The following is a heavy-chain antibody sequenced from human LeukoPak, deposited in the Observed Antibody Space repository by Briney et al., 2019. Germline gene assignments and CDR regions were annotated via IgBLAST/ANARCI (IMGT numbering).Heavy chain of an antibody. CDR3: AREKQLAGAAFDI. V-gene: IGHV3-33*01. D-gene: IGHD6-6*01. CDR1: GFTFSSYG. J-gene: IGHJ3*02. Sequence: GGSLRLSCAASGFTFSSYGMHWVRQAPGKGLEWVAVIWYDGSNKYYADSVKGRFTISRDNSKNTLYLQMNSLRAEDTAVYYCAREKQLAGAAFDIWGQGTMVTVSS. CDR2: IWYDGSNK.